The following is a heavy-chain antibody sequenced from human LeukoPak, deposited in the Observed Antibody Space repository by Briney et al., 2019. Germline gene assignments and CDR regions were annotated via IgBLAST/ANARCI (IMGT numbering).Heavy chain of an antibody. CDR1: ECTFNSSA. CDR2: IVVDSGNT. Sequence: ASVEVSCKTSECTFNSSAAQWVRQARGQRLEWIGWIVVDSGNTDYAQKFQERVTITRDLSTSTAYMELSSLRSEDTAVYYCARDNHMSYHESSRYYFCSWGQGTLVTVSS. D-gene: IGHD3-22*01. J-gene: IGHJ4*02. V-gene: IGHV1-58*01. CDR3: ARDNHMSYHESSRYYFCS.